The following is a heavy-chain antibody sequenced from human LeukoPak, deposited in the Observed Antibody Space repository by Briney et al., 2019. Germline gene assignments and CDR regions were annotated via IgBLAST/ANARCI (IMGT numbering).Heavy chain of an antibody. CDR2: INHSGST. CDR3: ARRGYSYGSYYGMDV. CDR1: GGSFSGYY. J-gene: IGHJ6*02. Sequence: SETLSLTCAVDGGSFSGYYWSWIRQPPGKGLEWIGEINHSGSTNYNPSLESRVTISVDTSKNQFSLKLSSVTAADTAVYYCARRGYSYGSYYGMDVWGQGTTVTVSS. V-gene: IGHV4-34*01. D-gene: IGHD5-18*01.